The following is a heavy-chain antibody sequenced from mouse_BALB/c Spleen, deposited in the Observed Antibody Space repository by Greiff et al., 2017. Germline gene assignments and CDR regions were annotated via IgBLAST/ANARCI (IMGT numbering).Heavy chain of an antibody. D-gene: IGHD1-1*01. CDR1: GYTFTSYW. Sequence: VKLMESGAELAKPGASVKMSCKASGYTFTSYWMHWVKQRPGQGLEWIGYINPSTGYTEYNQKFKDKATLTADKSSSTAYMQLSSLTSEDSAVYYCARDTTTGVDYWGQGTTLTVSA. CDR3: ARDTTTGVDY. CDR2: INPSTGYT. J-gene: IGHJ2*01. V-gene: IGHV1-7*01.